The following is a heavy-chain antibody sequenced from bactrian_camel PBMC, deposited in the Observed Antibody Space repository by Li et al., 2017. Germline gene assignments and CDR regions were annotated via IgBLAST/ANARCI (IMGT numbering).Heavy chain of an antibody. D-gene: IGHD6*01. CDR3: AADWYPVPQCPNRRASDFRY. Sequence: DVQLVESVGGSVQAGGSLRISCAASGYTSKNFYMAWFRQGPGKEREGVARIESTGSTNYADSVKGRFTISLGNAKNILYLQMNILKPEDRAMYYCAADWYPVPQCPNRRASDFRYWGQGTQVTVS. CDR2: IESTGST. V-gene: IGHV3S10*01. J-gene: IGHJ6*01. CDR1: GYTSKNFY.